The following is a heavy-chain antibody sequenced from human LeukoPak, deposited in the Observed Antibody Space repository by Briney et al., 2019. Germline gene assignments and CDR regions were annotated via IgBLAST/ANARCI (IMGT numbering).Heavy chain of an antibody. CDR2: ISYDGSNK. D-gene: IGHD4-11*01. J-gene: IGHJ3*02. Sequence: PGRSLRLSCAASGFTFSSYAMHWVCQAPGKGLEWVAVISYDGSNKYYADSVKGRFTISRDNSKNTLYLQMNGLRAEDTAVYCCARDDYNAFDIWGQGTMVTVSS. CDR1: GFTFSSYA. CDR3: ARDDYNAFDI. V-gene: IGHV3-30-3*01.